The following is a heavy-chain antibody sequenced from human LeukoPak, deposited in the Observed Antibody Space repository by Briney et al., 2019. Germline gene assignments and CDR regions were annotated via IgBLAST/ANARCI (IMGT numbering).Heavy chain of an antibody. CDR2: ISSSGSIK. J-gene: IGHJ4*02. V-gene: IGHV3-48*04. CDR1: GFTFSSYS. Sequence: PGGSLRLSCAVSGFTFSSYSMNWVRQAPGKGLEWLSHISSSGSIKYYADSVKGRFTISRDNAKNSLYLQMNSLRVEDTAVYYCAREGVHFDYWGQGTLVTVSS. CDR3: AREGVHFDY. D-gene: IGHD3-10*01.